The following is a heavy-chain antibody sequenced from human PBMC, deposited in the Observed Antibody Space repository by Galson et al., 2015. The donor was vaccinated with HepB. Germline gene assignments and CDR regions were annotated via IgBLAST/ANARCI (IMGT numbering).Heavy chain of an antibody. Sequence: TLSLTCTVSGGSISSGGYYWSWVRQHPGKGLEWIGYIYYSGSTYYNPSLKSRVTISVDTSKNQFSLKLSSVTAADTAVYYCARGSGSNSTPIINYWGQGTLVTVSS. CDR2: IYYSGST. CDR1: GGSISSGGYY. V-gene: IGHV4-31*03. J-gene: IGHJ4*02. CDR3: ARGSGSNSTPIINY. D-gene: IGHD4-11*01.